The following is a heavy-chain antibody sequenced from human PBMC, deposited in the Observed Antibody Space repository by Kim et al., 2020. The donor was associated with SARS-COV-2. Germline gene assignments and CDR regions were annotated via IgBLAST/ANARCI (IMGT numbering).Heavy chain of an antibody. J-gene: IGHJ3*02. D-gene: IGHD6-19*01. CDR2: IRSKANSYAT. CDR1: GFTLRGST. CDR3: ARVNPIAGGWYDAFDI. Sequence: GGSLSLSCSSSGFTLRGSTVHWVRQASGKGLEWVGRIRSKANSYATAYAASVKNRFTISRDDSKNTAYLQMNSLKTEDTAVYYCARVNPIAGGWYDAFDIWGQGTMVTVSS. V-gene: IGHV3-73*01.